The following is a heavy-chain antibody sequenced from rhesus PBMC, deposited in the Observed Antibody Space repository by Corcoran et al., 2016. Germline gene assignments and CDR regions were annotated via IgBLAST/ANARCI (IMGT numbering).Heavy chain of an antibody. Sequence: QVQLQESGPGLVKPSETLSLTCAVSGYSISSGYYWSWIRQPPGKGLEWIGYITYSGSTSYNPSLKSRVTISRDTSKIQFSLKLSSVTAADTAVYYCARRYYDGSGYSYYFDYWGQGVLVTVSS. CDR2: ITYSGST. J-gene: IGHJ4*01. V-gene: IGHV4-122*02. CDR3: ARRYYDGSGYSYYFDY. D-gene: IGHD3-28*01. CDR1: GYSISSGYY.